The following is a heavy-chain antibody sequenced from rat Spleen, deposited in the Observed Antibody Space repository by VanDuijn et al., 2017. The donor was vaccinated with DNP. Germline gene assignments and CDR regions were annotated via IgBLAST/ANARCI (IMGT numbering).Heavy chain of an antibody. V-gene: IGHV2S12*01. CDR3: TRDWIRGPFAY. CDR2: ISSGGST. CDR1: GFSLTNYA. J-gene: IGHJ3*01. D-gene: IGHD4-3*01. Sequence: QVQLKESGPGLVQPSQTLSLTCTVSGFSLTNYAVGWVRQPPGKGLEWIAGISSGGSTFYNSVFKSRLSISRDTSKSQVFLKMNSLQTEDTAIYFCTRDWIRGPFAYWGQGTLVTVSS.